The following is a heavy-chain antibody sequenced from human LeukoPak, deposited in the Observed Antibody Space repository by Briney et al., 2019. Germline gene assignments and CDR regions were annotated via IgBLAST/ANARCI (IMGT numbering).Heavy chain of an antibody. V-gene: IGHV4-59*01. CDR1: GGSISSYY. Sequence: SEALSLTWTVSGGSISSYYGSWIRQPPGEGLEWIGYIYYSGSTNYNPSLKSRVTISVDTSRNQFSLKLSSVTAADTAVYYCARTTEGYCRGRSCYSYYYYMDVWGKGTTVTVSS. CDR2: IYYSGST. J-gene: IGHJ6*03. CDR3: ARTTEGYCRGRSCYSYYYYMDV. D-gene: IGHD2-15*01.